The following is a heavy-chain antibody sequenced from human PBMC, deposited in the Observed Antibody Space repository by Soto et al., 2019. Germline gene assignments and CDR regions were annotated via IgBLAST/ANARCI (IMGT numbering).Heavy chain of an antibody. CDR2: IIPIFGTA. Sequence: QVQLVQSGAEVKKPGSSVKVSCKASGGTFSSYAISWVRQAPGQGLEWMGGIIPIFGTANYAQKFQGRVTITADESTSTAYMELSSLRSEDTAVYYCARKPPRDNWNPTTNYYGMDVWGQGTTVTVSS. CDR1: GGTFSSYA. J-gene: IGHJ6*02. CDR3: ARKPPRDNWNPTTNYYGMDV. D-gene: IGHD1-20*01. V-gene: IGHV1-69*01.